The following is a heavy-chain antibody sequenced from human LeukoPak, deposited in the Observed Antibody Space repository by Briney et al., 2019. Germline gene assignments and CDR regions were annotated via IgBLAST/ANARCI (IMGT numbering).Heavy chain of an antibody. J-gene: IGHJ6*04. Sequence: PSETLSLTCAVYGGSFRGYYWSWIRQPPGKGLEWIGEINHSGSTNYNPSLKSRVTISVDTSKNQFSLKLSSVTAADTAVYYCARGRQRCSGGSCYSNYYYGMDVWGKGTTVTVSS. CDR2: INHSGST. CDR1: GGSFRGYY. D-gene: IGHD2-15*01. CDR3: ARGRQRCSGGSCYSNYYYGMDV. V-gene: IGHV4-34*01.